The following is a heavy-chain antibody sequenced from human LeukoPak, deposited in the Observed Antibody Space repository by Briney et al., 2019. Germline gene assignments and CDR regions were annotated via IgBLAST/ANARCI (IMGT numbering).Heavy chain of an antibody. CDR3: AKGAGGFDSYGIRFDY. J-gene: IGHJ4*02. V-gene: IGHV3-30*18. D-gene: IGHD5-18*01. CDR2: ISYDGSNK. Sequence: GGSLRLSCAASGFTFSSYGMHWVRQAPGEGLEWVAVISYDGSNKYYADSVKGRFTISRDNSKNTLYLQMNSLRAEDTAVYYCAKGAGGFDSYGIRFDYWGQGTLVTVSS. CDR1: GFTFSSYG.